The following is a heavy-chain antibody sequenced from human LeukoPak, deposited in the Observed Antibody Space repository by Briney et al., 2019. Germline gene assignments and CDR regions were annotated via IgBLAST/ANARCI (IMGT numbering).Heavy chain of an antibody. CDR3: ARRYYYNLGSFPFDF. CDR2: IHNSGTT. CDR1: GGPFSGYF. D-gene: IGHD3-10*01. V-gene: IGHV4-34*01. J-gene: IGHJ4*02. Sequence: SETLSLTCAVSGGPFSGYFWSWIRQSSGKGLEWIGEIHNSGTTNYNPSLNSRVTISEDTSKNQFYLSLSSVTAADTAVYYCARRYYYNLGSFPFDFWGQGTLVTVSS.